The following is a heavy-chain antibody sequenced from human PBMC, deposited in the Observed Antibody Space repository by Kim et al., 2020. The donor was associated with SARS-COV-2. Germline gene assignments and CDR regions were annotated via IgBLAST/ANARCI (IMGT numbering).Heavy chain of an antibody. J-gene: IGHJ4*02. CDR1: GGTFSSYA. D-gene: IGHD2-15*01. CDR2: IIPIFGTA. CDR3: ARDLQPAVVAATWTGDY. V-gene: IGHV1-69*13. Sequence: SVKVSCKASGGTFSSYAISWVRQAPGQGLEWMGGIIPIFGTANYAQKFQGRVTITADESTSTAYMELSSLRSEDTAVYYCARDLQPAVVAATWTGDYWGQGTLVTVSS.